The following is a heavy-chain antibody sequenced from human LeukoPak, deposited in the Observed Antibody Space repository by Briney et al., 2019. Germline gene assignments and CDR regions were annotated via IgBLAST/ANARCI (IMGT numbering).Heavy chain of an antibody. D-gene: IGHD6-6*01. V-gene: IGHV4-34*01. CDR1: GGSFSGYY. Sequence: SETLSLTCAVYGGSFSGYYWSWIRQPPGKGLEWIGEINHSGSTNYNPSLKSRVTISVDTSKNQFSLKLSSVTAADTAVYYCARVRGPSIAASGYYFDYWGQGTLVTVSS. J-gene: IGHJ4*02. CDR3: ARVRGPSIAASGYYFDY. CDR2: INHSGST.